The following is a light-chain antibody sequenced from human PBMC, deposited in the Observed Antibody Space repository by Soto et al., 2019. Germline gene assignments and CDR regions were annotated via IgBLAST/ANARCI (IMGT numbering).Light chain of an antibody. J-gene: IGLJ3*02. Sequence: QSVLTQPPSVSGAPGQRVTISCTGSSSNIGAGYDVHWYQQLPGTAPKLLIYGNSNRPSGVPDRFSGSKSGTSASLAITGLQAEDEADYYCQSYDSSPSRVFGVGTKLTVL. CDR2: GNS. CDR3: QSYDSSPSRV. V-gene: IGLV1-40*01. CDR1: SSNIGAGYD.